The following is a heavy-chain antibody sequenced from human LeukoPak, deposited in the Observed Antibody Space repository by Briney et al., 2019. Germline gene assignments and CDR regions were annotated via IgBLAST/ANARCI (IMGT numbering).Heavy chain of an antibody. D-gene: IGHD4-17*01. CDR3: ARDRNDYGDRYYYMDV. Sequence: SETLSLTCTVSGGSISSHYWSWIRQPPGKGLEWIGYIYYSGSTNYNPSLKSRVTISVDTSKNQFSLKLSSVTAADTAVYYCARDRNDYGDRYYYMDVWGKGTTVTVSS. J-gene: IGHJ6*03. CDR1: GGSISSHY. V-gene: IGHV4-59*11. CDR2: IYYSGST.